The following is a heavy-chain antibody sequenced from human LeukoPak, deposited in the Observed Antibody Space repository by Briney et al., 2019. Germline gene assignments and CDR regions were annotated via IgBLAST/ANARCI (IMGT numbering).Heavy chain of an antibody. Sequence: GGSLRLSCAASGFTCSSHWMHWVRQALGKGLGWVSRINGDGSSITYADSVKGRVTTSRDNAQDIVHLKMNSLRAEDTAVYFCARISFSVVAQRDGIDNWGQGTMVPVSS. CDR1: GFTCSSHW. V-gene: IGHV3-74*01. CDR3: ARISFSVVAQRDGIDN. CDR2: INGDGSSI. D-gene: IGHD2-15*01. J-gene: IGHJ3*02.